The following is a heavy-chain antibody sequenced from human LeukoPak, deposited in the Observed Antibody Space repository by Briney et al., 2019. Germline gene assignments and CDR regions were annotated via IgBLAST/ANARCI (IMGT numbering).Heavy chain of an antibody. CDR2: IYSGGST. J-gene: IGHJ4*02. CDR3: ARGTVTMVDY. Sequence: GGSLRLSCAASGFTVSSNYMSWVRQAPGRGLEWVSVIYSGGSTYYADSVRGRFTISRDNSKNTLFLQMNSLRAGDTAVYYCARGTVTMVDYWGQGTLVTVSS. V-gene: IGHV3-66*01. CDR1: GFTVSSNY. D-gene: IGHD3-10*01.